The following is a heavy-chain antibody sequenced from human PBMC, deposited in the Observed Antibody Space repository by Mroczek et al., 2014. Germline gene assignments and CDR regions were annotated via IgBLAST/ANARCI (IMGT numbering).Heavy chain of an antibody. CDR3: ASVRDSSSWYYFDY. V-gene: IGHV4-59*01. CDR1: GGSISSYY. J-gene: IGHJ4*02. Sequence: KESGPGLVKPSETLSLTCTVSGGSISSYYWSWIRQPPGKGLEWIGYIYYSGSTNYNPSLKSRVTISVDTSKNQFSLKLSSVTAADTAVYYCASVRDSSSWYYFDYWGQGTLVTVSS. D-gene: IGHD6-13*01. CDR2: IYYSGST.